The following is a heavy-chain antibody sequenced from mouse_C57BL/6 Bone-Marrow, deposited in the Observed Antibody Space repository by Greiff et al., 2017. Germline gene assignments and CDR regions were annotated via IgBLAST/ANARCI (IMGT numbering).Heavy chain of an antibody. J-gene: IGHJ3*01. CDR2: FYPGSGSI. V-gene: IGHV1-62-2*01. CDR1: GYTFTEYT. D-gene: IGHD1-1*01. Sequence: QVQLQQSGAELVKPGASVKLSCKASGYTFTEYTIHWVKQRSGQGLEWIGWFYPGSGSIKYNEKFKDKATLTADKSSSTVYMELSSLTSEDSAVYFCARHAYPNYYGAAWFAYWGQGTLVTVSA. CDR3: ARHAYPNYYGAAWFAY.